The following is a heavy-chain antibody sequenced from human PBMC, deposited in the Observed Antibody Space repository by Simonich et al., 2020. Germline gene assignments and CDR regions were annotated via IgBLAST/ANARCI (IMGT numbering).Heavy chain of an antibody. Sequence: QVQLVQSGAEVKKPGASVKVSCKASGYTFTGYYLHWVRQAPGQGREWMGRINPTSGGTNDSQKFQGRGTMTRDTSISTAYMELSRLRSDDTAVYYCARGALTGDYYYMDVWGKGTTVTVSS. V-gene: IGHV1-2*06. D-gene: IGHD7-27*01. CDR1: GYTFTGYY. CDR3: ARGALTGDYYYMDV. CDR2: INPTSGGT. J-gene: IGHJ6*03.